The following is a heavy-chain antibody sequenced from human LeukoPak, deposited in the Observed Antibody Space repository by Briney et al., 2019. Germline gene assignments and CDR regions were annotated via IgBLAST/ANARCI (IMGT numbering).Heavy chain of an antibody. CDR3: ARVYSSGWYLDY. CDR2: INHSGST. J-gene: IGHJ4*02. D-gene: IGHD6-19*01. Sequence: PSETLSLTCAVYGGSFSGYYWSWIRQPPGKGLEWIGEINHSGSTNYNPSLKSRVTISVDTSKNQFSLKLSSVTAADTAVYYCARVYSSGWYLDYWGQGTLVTVSS. CDR1: GGSFSGYY. V-gene: IGHV4-34*01.